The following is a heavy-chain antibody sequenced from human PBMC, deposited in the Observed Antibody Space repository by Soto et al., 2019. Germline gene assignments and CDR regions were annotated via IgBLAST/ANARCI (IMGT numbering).Heavy chain of an antibody. D-gene: IGHD3-3*01. J-gene: IGHJ6*02. Sequence: QVQLVQSGAEVKKPGSSVKVSCKASGGTFSSYAISWVRQAPGQGLEWMGGIIPIFGTANYAQQFQGRVTITADESTSTAHMELSSMRSEDTAVYYCARDSRCPNFWCDGMDVWGQGTTVTVSS. CDR3: ARDSRCPNFWCDGMDV. CDR1: GGTFSSYA. V-gene: IGHV1-69*01. CDR2: IIPIFGTA.